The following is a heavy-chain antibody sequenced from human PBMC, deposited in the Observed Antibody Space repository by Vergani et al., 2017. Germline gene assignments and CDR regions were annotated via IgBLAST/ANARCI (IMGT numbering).Heavy chain of an antibody. Sequence: QVQLVESGGGVVQPGRSLRLSCAASGFRFSSYGMNWVRQAPGKGLEWVAVIWYDGSNKYYADSVKGRFTISRDNSQNTVNLQMNSLRVDDTAVYYCARGSTYCSSTSCYYHYYMDVWGKGTTVTVSS. J-gene: IGHJ6*03. V-gene: IGHV3-33*01. CDR1: GFRFSSYG. CDR3: ARGSTYCSSTSCYYHYYMDV. D-gene: IGHD2-2*01. CDR2: IWYDGSNK.